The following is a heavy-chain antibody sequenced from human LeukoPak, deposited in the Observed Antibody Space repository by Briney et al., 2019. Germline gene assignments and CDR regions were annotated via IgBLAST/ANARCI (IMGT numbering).Heavy chain of an antibody. CDR2: INHRGST. V-gene: IGHV4-34*01. CDR1: GGSFSGYY. Sequence: SETLSLTCAVYGGSFSGYYWSWIRQPPGKGLEWIGEINHRGSTNYNPSLKSRVTISVDTSKNQFSLKLSSVIAADTAIYYCARGPFRGTGDGALDIWGQGTMVTVS. D-gene: IGHD1-26*01. J-gene: IGHJ3*02. CDR3: ARGPFRGTGDGALDI.